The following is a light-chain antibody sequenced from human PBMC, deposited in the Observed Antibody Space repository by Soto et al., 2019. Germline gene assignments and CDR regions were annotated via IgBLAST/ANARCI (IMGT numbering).Light chain of an antibody. CDR2: GVS. CDR1: ITDIGAYNY. J-gene: IGLJ1*01. Sequence: QSLLGHPASLSGSPGQSITISCTGTITDIGAYNYVSWYQQHPGKAPKLLIYGVSSRPSGVSNRFSGSKSGNAAYLTISGLQADDEAEYYCSSYTSSITPYVFGTGTKVTVL. V-gene: IGLV2-14*01. CDR3: SSYTSSITPYV.